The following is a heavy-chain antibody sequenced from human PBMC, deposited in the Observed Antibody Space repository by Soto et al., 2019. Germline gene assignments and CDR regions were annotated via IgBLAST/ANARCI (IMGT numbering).Heavy chain of an antibody. CDR1: GFTFSNAW. CDR3: TIVGYILNQVSRFSDY. V-gene: IGHV3-15*01. CDR2: IKSKTDGGTT. Sequence: PGGSLRLSCAGSGFTFSNAWLSWGRQAPGKGLEWVGRIKSKTDGGTTDYAAPVKGRFTISRDDSKNTLYLQMNSLKTEDTAVYYCTIVGYILNQVSRFSDYRGPGTLVSGFS. J-gene: IGHJ4*02. D-gene: IGHD1-20*01.